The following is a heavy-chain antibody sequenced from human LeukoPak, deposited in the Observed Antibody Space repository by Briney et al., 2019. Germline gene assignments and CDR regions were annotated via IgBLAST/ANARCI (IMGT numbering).Heavy chain of an antibody. J-gene: IGHJ6*03. CDR1: GGSISSYY. CDR3: ARVGPYYYYYYMDV. V-gene: IGHV4-34*01. CDR2: INHSGST. Sequence: KPSETLSLTCTVSGGSISSYYWSWIRQPPGKGLEWIGEINHSGSTNYNPSLKSRVTISVDTSKNQFSLKLSSVTAADTAVYYCARVGPYYYYYYMDVWGKGTTVTVSS.